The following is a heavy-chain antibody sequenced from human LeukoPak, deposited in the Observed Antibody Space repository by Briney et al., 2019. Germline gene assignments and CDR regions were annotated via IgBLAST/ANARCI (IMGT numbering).Heavy chain of an antibody. J-gene: IGHJ4*02. CDR2: IYYGGST. Sequence: SETLSLTCTVSGGSISRYYWSWIRQPPGKGLEWIGYIYYGGSTNYNPSLKSRVTISVDTSKNQFSLKLTSVTAADTAVYYCARSLRGGPQWLPWVYWGQGTLVTVSS. D-gene: IGHD5-12*01. CDR1: GGSISRYY. CDR3: ARSLRGGPQWLPWVY. V-gene: IGHV4-59*08.